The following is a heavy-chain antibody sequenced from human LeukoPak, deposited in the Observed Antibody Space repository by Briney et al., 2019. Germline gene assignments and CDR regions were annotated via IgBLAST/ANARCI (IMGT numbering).Heavy chain of an antibody. CDR3: ARDPEVLGYGSGRDYFDY. V-gene: IGHV3-33*01. CDR1: GFTFSTFG. D-gene: IGHD3-10*01. Sequence: GGSLRLSCAASGFTFSTFGMHWVRQAPDKGLEWVAVIWYDGSKKYYADSVKGRFTISRDNAKNSLYLQMNSLTVADTAVYYCARDPEVLGYGSGRDYFDYWGQGTLVTVSS. CDR2: IWYDGSKK. J-gene: IGHJ4*02.